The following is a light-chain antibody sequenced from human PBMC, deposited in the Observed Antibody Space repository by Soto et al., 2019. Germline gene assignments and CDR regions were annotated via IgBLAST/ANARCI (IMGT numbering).Light chain of an antibody. J-gene: IGLJ1*01. CDR1: SSDVGGYNY. CDR2: HVS. Sequence: QSALTQPASVSGSPGQSITISCTGTSSDVGGYNYVSWYQQHPGKAPKLMIYHVSKRPSGVPDRFSGSKSGNAASLTISGLQAEDEADYYCCTDAGTYKVFGTGTKVTVL. CDR3: CTDAGTYKV. V-gene: IGLV2-11*01.